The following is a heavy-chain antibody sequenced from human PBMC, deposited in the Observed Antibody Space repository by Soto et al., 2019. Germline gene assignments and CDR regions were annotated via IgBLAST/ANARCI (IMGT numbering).Heavy chain of an antibody. CDR3: ARDSAGGPRRRLPTGPRYYYYYGMDV. CDR1: GGTFSSYA. Sequence: ASVKVSCKASGGTFSSYAISWVRQAPGQGLEWMGGIIPIFGTANYAQKFQGRVTITADESTSTAYMELSSLRSEDTAVYYCARDSAGGPRRRLPTGPRYYYYYGMDVWGQGTTVTVSS. CDR2: IIPIFGTA. V-gene: IGHV1-69*13. D-gene: IGHD2-8*02. J-gene: IGHJ6*02.